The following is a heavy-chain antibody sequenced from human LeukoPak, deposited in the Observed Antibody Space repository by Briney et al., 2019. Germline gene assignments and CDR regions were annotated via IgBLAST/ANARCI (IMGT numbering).Heavy chain of an antibody. D-gene: IGHD3-10*01. CDR1: GGSLNSPNYY. V-gene: IGHV4-39*01. J-gene: IGHJ5*02. CDR2: IYYTGTT. Sequence: PSETLSLTCIVSGGSLNSPNYYWGWIRQPPGKGLEWIATIYYTGTTYYNPSLKSRFTISVDTSKNQFSLKLTSVTAADTAVYYCVRHDYYGSLNWFDPWGQGTLITVSS. CDR3: VRHDYYGSLNWFDP.